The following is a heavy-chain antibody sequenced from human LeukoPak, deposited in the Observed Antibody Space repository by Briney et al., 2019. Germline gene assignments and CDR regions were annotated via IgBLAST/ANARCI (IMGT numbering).Heavy chain of an antibody. CDR2: IYSGGTT. CDR1: GFTVSSNY. CDR3: AVMAAAGHDAFDI. J-gene: IGHJ3*02. V-gene: IGHV3-66*01. D-gene: IGHD6-13*01. Sequence: KTGGSLRLSCAASGFTVSSNYMSWVRQAPGKGLEWVSVIYSGGTTYYADSVRGRFTISRDNSKNTLYLQMNSPRAEDTAVYYCAVMAAAGHDAFDIWGQGTMVTVSS.